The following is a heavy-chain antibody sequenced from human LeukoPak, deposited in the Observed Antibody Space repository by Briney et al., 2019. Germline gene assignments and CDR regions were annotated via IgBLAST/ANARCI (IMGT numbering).Heavy chain of an antibody. Sequence: SETLSLTCTVSGGSIGSYYWSWIRQPAGKGLEWIGRIYTSGGTVYNPSLKSRVTMSVDKSKNQFSLKLSSVTAADTAVYYCAGPIVVVPAAISNDAFDIWGQGTMVTVSS. CDR1: GGSIGSYY. V-gene: IGHV4-4*07. CDR2: IYTSGGT. J-gene: IGHJ3*02. D-gene: IGHD2-2*02. CDR3: AGPIVVVPAAISNDAFDI.